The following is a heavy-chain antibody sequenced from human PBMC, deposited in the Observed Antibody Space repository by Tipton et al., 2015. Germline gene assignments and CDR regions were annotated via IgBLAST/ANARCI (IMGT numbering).Heavy chain of an antibody. Sequence: QLVQSGAEVRKPGASVKVSCKASGYTFTNYGITWVRQAPGQGLEWMGWISPFNVNANYAQKLQGRVTMTADTSTSTAYMELRSLRSDDTAVYYCARGDDYGTNSVDFWGLGTLVTVSS. CDR3: ARGDDYGTNSVDF. J-gene: IGHJ4*02. CDR1: GYTFTNYG. CDR2: ISPFNVNA. V-gene: IGHV1-18*01. D-gene: IGHD4-23*01.